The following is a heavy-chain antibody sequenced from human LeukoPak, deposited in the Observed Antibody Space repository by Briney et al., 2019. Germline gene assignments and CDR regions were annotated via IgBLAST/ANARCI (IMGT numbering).Heavy chain of an antibody. J-gene: IGHJ4*02. V-gene: IGHV1-18*01. CDR1: GYTFTSYG. CDR2: ISAYNGNT. Sequence: ASVKVSCKASGYTFTSYGISWVRQAPGQGLEWMGWISAYNGNTNYEQKLQGRVTMTTDTSPSTAYMELRSLRSDDTAVYYCARVQIAARLDDYWGQGTLVTVSS. D-gene: IGHD6-6*01. CDR3: ARVQIAARLDDY.